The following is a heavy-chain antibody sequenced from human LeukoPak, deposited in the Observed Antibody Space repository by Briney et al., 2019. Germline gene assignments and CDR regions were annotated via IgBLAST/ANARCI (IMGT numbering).Heavy chain of an antibody. V-gene: IGHV3-23*01. D-gene: IGHD1-26*01. CDR3: TKRVKYGGTWDHFAD. Sequence: GGSLRLSCAASGFTFDNYRMSWVRQAPGKGLEWVSTVNADGGNTYYADSVKGRFTISRDNSKSTLILRMNSLRVEDTALYYCTKRVKYGGTWDHFADWGQGTLVTVSS. J-gene: IGHJ4*02. CDR1: GFTFDNYR. CDR2: VNADGGNT.